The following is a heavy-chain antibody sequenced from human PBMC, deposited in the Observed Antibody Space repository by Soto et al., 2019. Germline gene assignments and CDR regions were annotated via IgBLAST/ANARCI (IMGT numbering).Heavy chain of an antibody. D-gene: IGHD7-27*01. CDR2: IYKSATT. V-gene: IGHV4-30-4*01. CDR3: ARGRYCLTGRCFPNWFDS. CDR1: GDSISNLDYF. Sequence: SETLSLTCSVSGDSISNLDYFWAWIRQPPGQALEYIGYIYKSATTYYNPSFESRVAISVDTSKSQFSLNVTSVTAADTAVYFCARGRYCLTGRCFPNWFDSWGQGALVTVYS. J-gene: IGHJ5*01.